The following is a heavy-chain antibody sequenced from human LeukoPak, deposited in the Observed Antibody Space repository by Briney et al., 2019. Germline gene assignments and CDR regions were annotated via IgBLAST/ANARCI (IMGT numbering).Heavy chain of an antibody. Sequence: GRSLRLSCAASGFTFSSYGMHWVRQAPGKGLECVAVIWYDGSNKYYADSVKGRFTISRDNSKNTLYLQMNSLRAEDTAVYYCASSSYYYDSSGYLDYWGQGTLVTVSS. CDR1: GFTFSSYG. CDR3: ASSSYYYDSSGYLDY. D-gene: IGHD3-22*01. CDR2: IWYDGSNK. V-gene: IGHV3-33*01. J-gene: IGHJ4*02.